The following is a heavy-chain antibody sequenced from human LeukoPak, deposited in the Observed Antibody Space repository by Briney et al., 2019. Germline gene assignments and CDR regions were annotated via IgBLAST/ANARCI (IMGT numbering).Heavy chain of an antibody. CDR2: INPSGGDT. J-gene: IGHJ1*01. Sequence: GASVKVSCKASGYILSSYYMHWVRQAPGQGLEWLGIINPSGGDTKYAQKFQGRVTMTRDKSTSTVYMELSSLRSEDTAVYFCARGGPGYYSDNTGSRGYFKHWGQGTLVTVSS. CDR1: GYILSSYY. V-gene: IGHV1-46*01. D-gene: IGHD3-22*01. CDR3: ARGGPGYYSDNTGSRGYFKH.